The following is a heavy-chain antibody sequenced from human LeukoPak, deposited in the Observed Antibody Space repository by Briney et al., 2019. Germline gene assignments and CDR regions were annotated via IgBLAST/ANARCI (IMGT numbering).Heavy chain of an antibody. J-gene: IGHJ6*02. V-gene: IGHV1-2*02. CDR2: INPNTGGT. Sequence: ASVKVSCKASGYTFTGYYIHWLRQAPGQGPEWMGWINPNTGGTRYAQKFQGRVTMTRDTSISTVYMALSSLRSDDSAVYSCARDTVSTVVTPGVVTPGDNTYHCGMDVWGQGTTVTVSS. D-gene: IGHD4-23*01. CDR3: ARDTVSTVVTPGVVTPGDNTYHCGMDV. CDR1: GYTFTGYY.